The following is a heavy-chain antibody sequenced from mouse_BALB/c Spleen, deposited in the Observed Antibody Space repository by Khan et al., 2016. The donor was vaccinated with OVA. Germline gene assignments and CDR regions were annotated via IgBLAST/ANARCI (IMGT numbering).Heavy chain of an antibody. J-gene: IGHJ2*01. CDR2: INTYTGEP. CDR1: GYTFTNYG. D-gene: IGHD1-1*01. CDR3: ARTTDYFDY. Sequence: QIQLVQSGPELKKPGETVKISCKASGYTFTNYGMNWVKQAPGKGLKWMGWINTYTGEPTYADAFKGRFAFSLETSASTAYLQINNLNNEDPDTYVGARTTDYFDYWSRGTALTVAS. V-gene: IGHV9-3-1*01.